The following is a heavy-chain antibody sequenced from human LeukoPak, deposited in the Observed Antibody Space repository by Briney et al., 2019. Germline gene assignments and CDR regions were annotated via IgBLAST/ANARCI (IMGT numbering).Heavy chain of an antibody. V-gene: IGHV1-18*01. CDR2: ISAYNGNT. CDR1: GYTFTSYG. CDR3: ARLQSEVTFGGVIAQTIDY. Sequence: ASVKVSCKASGYTFTSYGISWVRQAPGQGLEWMGWISAYNGNTNYAQKLQGRVTMTTDTSTSTAYMELRSLRSDDTAVYYCARLQSEVTFGGVIAQTIDYWGQGTLVTVSS. J-gene: IGHJ4*02. D-gene: IGHD3-16*02.